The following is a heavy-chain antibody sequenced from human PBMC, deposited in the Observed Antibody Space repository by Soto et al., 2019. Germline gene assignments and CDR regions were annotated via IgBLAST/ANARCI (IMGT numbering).Heavy chain of an antibody. D-gene: IGHD6-6*01. Sequence: SETLSLTCTVSGGSVSISHYYWTWIRQPPGKELEWIGYIYHTGSTNYNPSLKSRVTISVDTSKNQFSLKLSSVTAADTAVYYCAGDRLAARYYYNGLDVWGQGTPVTVSS. CDR2: IYHTGST. V-gene: IGHV4-61*01. CDR3: AGDRLAARYYYNGLDV. J-gene: IGHJ6*01. CDR1: GGSVSISHYY.